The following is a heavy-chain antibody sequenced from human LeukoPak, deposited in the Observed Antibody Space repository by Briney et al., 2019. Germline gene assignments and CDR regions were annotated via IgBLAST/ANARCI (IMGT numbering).Heavy chain of an antibody. CDR3: AKAGEVRYSGSGAGNYFDY. V-gene: IGHV3-30*18. Sequence: GRSLRLSCAASGFTFSSYGMHWVRQAPGKGLEWVAVISYDGSNKYYADSVKGRFTISRDNSKNTLYLQMNSLRAEDTAVYYCAKAGEVRYSGSGAGNYFDYWGQGTLVTVSS. CDR2: ISYDGSNK. D-gene: IGHD3-10*01. CDR1: GFTFSSYG. J-gene: IGHJ4*02.